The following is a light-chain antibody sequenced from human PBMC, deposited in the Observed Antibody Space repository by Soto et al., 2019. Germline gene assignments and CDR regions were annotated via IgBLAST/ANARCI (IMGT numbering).Light chain of an antibody. CDR3: QQRSNWPPLT. V-gene: IGKV3-11*01. J-gene: IGKJ4*01. Sequence: EIVLTQSPATLSLSPGERATLSCRASQSVSIYLAWYQQKPGQAPRLLIYDASNRATGIPARFSGSGSATAFTLTISSLEPEDFAVYYCQQRSNWPPLTFGGGTKVEIK. CDR1: QSVSIY. CDR2: DAS.